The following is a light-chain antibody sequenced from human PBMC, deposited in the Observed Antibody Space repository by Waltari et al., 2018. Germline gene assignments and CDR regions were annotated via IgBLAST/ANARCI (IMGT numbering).Light chain of an antibody. Sequence: NFMLTQPHSVSESPGKTVTISCSHSGDTFVSHHVQWYQQRPGSAPRIVIYEDDQRPSGVPDRFSGSIDISSKSAFLSISGLETEDEADYYCQSYDASNHVVFGGGTKVTVL. CDR2: EDD. CDR3: QSYDASNHVV. CDR1: GDTFVSHH. J-gene: IGLJ2*01. V-gene: IGLV6-57*03.